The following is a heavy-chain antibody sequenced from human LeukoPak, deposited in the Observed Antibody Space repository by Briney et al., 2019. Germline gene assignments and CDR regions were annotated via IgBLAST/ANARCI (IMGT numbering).Heavy chain of an antibody. CDR2: TSGGGSST. J-gene: IGHJ4*02. CDR1: GFSFSSYA. Sequence: AGSPRLSCAASGFSFSSYAMSWDRPGPGRGLGWVSATSGGGSSTYYADSVKGRFTISRDHSKNTQDLQMNRLRAEDTALYYCAKRDGYNSNPLKDWGQGTLVTVSS. D-gene: IGHD5-24*01. V-gene: IGHV3-23*01. CDR3: AKRDGYNSNPLKD.